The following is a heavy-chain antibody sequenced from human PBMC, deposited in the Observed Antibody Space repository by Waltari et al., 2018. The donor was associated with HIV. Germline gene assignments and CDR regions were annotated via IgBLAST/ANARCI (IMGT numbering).Heavy chain of an antibody. V-gene: IGHV4-39*01. CDR3: ARQVSIAAAGTSDY. CDR1: GGSISSSSYY. Sequence: QLQLQESGPGLVKPSETLSLTCTVSGGSISSSSYYWGWIRQPPGKGLEWIGSIYYSGSTYYNPSLKSRVTISVDTSKTQFSLKLSSVTAADTAVYYCARQVSIAAAGTSDYWGQGTLVTVSS. CDR2: IYYSGST. D-gene: IGHD6-13*01. J-gene: IGHJ4*02.